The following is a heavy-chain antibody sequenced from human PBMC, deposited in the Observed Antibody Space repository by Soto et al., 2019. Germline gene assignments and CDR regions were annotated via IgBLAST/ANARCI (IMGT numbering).Heavy chain of an antibody. V-gene: IGHV3-30*18. CDR1: GFTFSSYG. CDR2: ISYDGTNK. Sequence: GGSLRLSCAGSGFTFSSYGMHWVRQAPGKGLEWVAMISYDGTNKNYADSVKGRFTISRDNSKNTLYLQMNSLRAEDTAVYYCAKNTLSSGYFDYWGQGTLVTVSS. J-gene: IGHJ4*02. D-gene: IGHD3-22*01. CDR3: AKNTLSSGYFDY.